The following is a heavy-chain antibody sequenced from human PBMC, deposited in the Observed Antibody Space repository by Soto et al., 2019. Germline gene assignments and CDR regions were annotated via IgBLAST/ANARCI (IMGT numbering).Heavy chain of an antibody. D-gene: IGHD3-3*01. CDR1: GASIISSSYY. CDR3: ASSTYYDFWSGYKYYYYMDV. V-gene: IGHV4-39*01. CDR2: IYYSGST. J-gene: IGHJ6*03. Sequence: SETLSVTCTVSGASIISSSYYWGWIRQPPGKGLEWIGSIYYSGSTYYNPSLKSRVTISVDTSKNQFSLKLSSVTAADTAVYYCASSTYYDFWSGYKYYYYMDVWGKGTTVTVSS.